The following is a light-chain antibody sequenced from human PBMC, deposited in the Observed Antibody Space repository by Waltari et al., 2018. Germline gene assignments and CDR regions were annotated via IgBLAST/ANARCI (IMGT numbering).Light chain of an antibody. CDR1: NIGNKN. J-gene: IGLJ3*02. V-gene: IGLV3-9*01. CDR2: RDN. Sequence: SYDLTQPLSVSVALGQTARITCGGDNIGNKNVHWYQQKQGQAPVLVIYRDNHRPSGIPERFSGSNSGNTATLTISGAQAGDEADYYCQVWDTNTMLFGGGAKLTVV. CDR3: QVWDTNTML.